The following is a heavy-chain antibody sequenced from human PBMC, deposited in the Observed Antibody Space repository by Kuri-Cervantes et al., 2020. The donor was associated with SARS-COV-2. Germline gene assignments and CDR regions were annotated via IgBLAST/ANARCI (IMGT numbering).Heavy chain of an antibody. CDR1: GFTFSSYA. CDR3: ARAELRLIDY. V-gene: IGHV3-30-3*01. D-gene: IGHD1-26*01. CDR2: ISYDGSNK. Sequence: GESLKISCAASGFTFSSYAMHWVRQAPGKGLECVAVISYDGSNKYYADSVKGRFTISRDNSKNTLYLQMNSLRAEDTAVYYCARAELRLIDYWGQGTLVTVSS. J-gene: IGHJ4*02.